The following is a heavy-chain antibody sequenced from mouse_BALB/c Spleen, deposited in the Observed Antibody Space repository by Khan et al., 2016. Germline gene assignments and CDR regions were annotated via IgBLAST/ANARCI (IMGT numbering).Heavy chain of an antibody. Sequence: QIQLVQSGPELKKPGETVKISCKASGYTFTNYGMNWVKQAPGKGLKWMGWINTYTGEPTYADDFKGRFAFSLETSASNAYLQINNFKNEDPATYFCAREPCAMDYWGQGTSVTVSS. CDR2: INTYTGEP. V-gene: IGHV9-3-1*01. J-gene: IGHJ4*01. CDR3: AREPCAMDY. CDR1: GYTFTNYG.